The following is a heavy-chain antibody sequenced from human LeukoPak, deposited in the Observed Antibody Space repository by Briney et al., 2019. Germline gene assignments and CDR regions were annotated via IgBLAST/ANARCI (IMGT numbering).Heavy chain of an antibody. V-gene: IGHV3-11*04. CDR2: ISNSGSTI. CDR1: GFTFSDYY. Sequence: GGSLRLSCAASGFTFSDYYMTWIRQVPGKGLEWVSYISNSGSTICYADSVKGRFTISRDNAKNSLYLQINSLRAEDTAVYYCARGYSDRGGYLAFWGQGTLVTVSS. J-gene: IGHJ4*02. CDR3: ARGYSDRGGYLAF. D-gene: IGHD3-22*01.